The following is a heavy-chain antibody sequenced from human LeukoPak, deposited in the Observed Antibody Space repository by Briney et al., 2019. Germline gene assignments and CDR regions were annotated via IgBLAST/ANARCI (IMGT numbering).Heavy chain of an antibody. J-gene: IGHJ4*02. CDR1: GFTFSSYS. D-gene: IGHD3-3*01. Sequence: GGSLRLSCAASGFTFSSYSMNWVRQAPGKGLEWVSSISSSSSYIYYADSVKGRFTISRDNAKNSLYLQMNSLRAEDTAVYYCARGSSSIFGVVIMDYFDYWGQGTLVTVSS. CDR3: ARGSSSIFGVVIMDYFDY. CDR2: ISSSSSYI. V-gene: IGHV3-21*01.